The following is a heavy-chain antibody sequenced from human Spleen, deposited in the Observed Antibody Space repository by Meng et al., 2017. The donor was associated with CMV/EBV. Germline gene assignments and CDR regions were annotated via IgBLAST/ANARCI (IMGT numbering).Heavy chain of an antibody. V-gene: IGHV1-18*01. D-gene: IGHD6-13*01. Sequence: ASVKVSCKASGYTFSNYGFSWVRQAPGQGLEWMGWISAYNGNTNYAQKFQGRVTLTRDTSANTLYMELSSLRPEDTAVYYCARSSSSSWKHPLDYWGQGTLVTVSS. CDR1: GYTFSNYG. CDR3: ARSSSSSWKHPLDY. J-gene: IGHJ4*02. CDR2: ISAYNGNT.